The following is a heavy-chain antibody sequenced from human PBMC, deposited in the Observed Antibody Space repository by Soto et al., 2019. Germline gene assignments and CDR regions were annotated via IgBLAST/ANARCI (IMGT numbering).Heavy chain of an antibody. CDR1: GYTFTSYA. CDR3: ARDRIPADIRVGENWFDP. CDR2: INAGNGNT. D-gene: IGHD2-2*02. J-gene: IGHJ5*02. V-gene: IGHV1-3*01. Sequence: ASVKVSCKASGYTFTSYAMHWVRQAPGQRLEWMGWINAGNGNTKYSQKFQGRVTITRDTSASTAYMELSSLRSEDTAVYYCARDRIPADIRVGENWFDPWGQGTLVTVSS.